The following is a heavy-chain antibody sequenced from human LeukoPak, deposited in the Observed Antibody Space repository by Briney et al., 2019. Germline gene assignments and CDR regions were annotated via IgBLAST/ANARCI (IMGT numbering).Heavy chain of an antibody. CDR2: ISWNSGSI. CDR1: GFTFDDYA. V-gene: IGHV3-9*01. CDR3: AKEAHDILTPCRRYWYFDL. J-gene: IGHJ2*01. D-gene: IGHD3-9*01. Sequence: GRSLRLSCAASGFTFDDYAMHWVRHAPGKGLEWVSAISWNSGSIDYADSVQGRFTISRDNAKNSLYLQMNSLRAEDTALYYCAKEAHDILTPCRRYWYFDLWGRGTLVTVSS.